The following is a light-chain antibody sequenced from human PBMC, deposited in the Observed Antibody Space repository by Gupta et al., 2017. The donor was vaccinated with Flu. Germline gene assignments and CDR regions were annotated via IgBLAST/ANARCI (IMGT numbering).Light chain of an antibody. CDR2: EAS. Sequence: PSTLSSSLGYRVTITCRTSQGFSGWLAWYQQKPGQAPNLLIYEASSLESGVPSRFSGSGSGMEFTLTISSLQPDDFATYYCQQDDSYPPTFGQGTKLEIK. CDR3: QQDDSYPPT. CDR1: QGFSGW. J-gene: IGKJ2*01. V-gene: IGKV1-5*01.